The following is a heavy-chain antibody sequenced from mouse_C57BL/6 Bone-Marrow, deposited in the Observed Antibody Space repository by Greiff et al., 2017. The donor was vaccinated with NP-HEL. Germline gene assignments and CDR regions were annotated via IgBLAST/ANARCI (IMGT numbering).Heavy chain of an antibody. CDR1: GFTFSSYA. V-gene: IGHV5-4*01. Sequence: EVKLQESGGGLVKPGGSLKLSCAASGFTFSSYAMSWVRQTPEKRLEWVATISDGGSYTYYPDNVKGRFTISRDNAKNNLYLQMSHLKSEDTAMYYCARDRYDSPWFAYWGQGTLVTVSA. J-gene: IGHJ3*01. D-gene: IGHD2-4*01. CDR2: ISDGGSYT. CDR3: ARDRYDSPWFAY.